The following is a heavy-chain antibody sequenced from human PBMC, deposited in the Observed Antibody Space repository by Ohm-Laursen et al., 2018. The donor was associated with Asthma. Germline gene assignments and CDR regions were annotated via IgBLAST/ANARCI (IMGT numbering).Heavy chain of an antibody. CDR2: ITTGSSTI. V-gene: IGHV3-48*01. CDR1: GFTFSNYN. CDR3: AAWGSENF. J-gene: IGHJ4*02. Sequence: SLRLSCTASGFTFSNYNMIWVRQAPGKGLDWVSSITTGSSTIYYADSVRGRFTVSTDKVTNSLYLQINSLRVEDTAVYYCAAWGSENFWGQGTLVTVS. D-gene: IGHD7-27*01.